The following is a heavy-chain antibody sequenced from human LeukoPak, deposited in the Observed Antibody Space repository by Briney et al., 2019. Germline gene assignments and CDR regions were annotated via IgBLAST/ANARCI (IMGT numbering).Heavy chain of an antibody. V-gene: IGHV4-39*01. CDR2: IYYSGST. CDR1: GGSISSSSYY. D-gene: IGHD3-3*01. CDR3: ARGAVTIFRGNWFDP. J-gene: IGHJ5*02. Sequence: SETLSLTCSVSGGSISSSSYYWGWIRQPPGKGLEWIGSIYYSGSTYYNPSLKSRVTISVDTSKNQFSLKLSSVTAADTAVYYCARGAVTIFRGNWFDPWGQGTLVTVSS.